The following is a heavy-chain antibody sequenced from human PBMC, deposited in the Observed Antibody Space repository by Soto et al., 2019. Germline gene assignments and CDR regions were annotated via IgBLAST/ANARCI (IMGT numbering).Heavy chain of an antibody. CDR1: GFTLSSYR. CDR2: IKQDGSEK. CDR3: ARDQSGWPYYFDY. Sequence: GGSLRLSCAASGFTLSSYRMSPVGQAPGKGLEWVGNIKQDGSEKYYVDSVKGRFTICRDNAKNSLYLQMNSLRAEDTGVYYCARDQSGWPYYFDYWGQGTLVTVSS. V-gene: IGHV3-7*03. D-gene: IGHD6-19*01. J-gene: IGHJ4*02.